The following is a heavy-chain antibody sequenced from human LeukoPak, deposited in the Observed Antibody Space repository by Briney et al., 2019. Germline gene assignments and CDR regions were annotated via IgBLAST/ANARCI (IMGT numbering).Heavy chain of an antibody. J-gene: IGHJ5*02. V-gene: IGHV3-48*03. CDR3: ARALLRLNWFDP. CDR1: GFTFSSYE. D-gene: IGHD2/OR15-2a*01. CDR2: ISSSGSTI. Sequence: PGGSLRLSCAASGFTFSSYEMNWVRQAPGKGLEWVSYISSSGSTIYYADSVKGRFTISRDNAKNSLYLQMNSLRAKDTAVYYCARALLRLNWFDPWGQGTLVTVSS.